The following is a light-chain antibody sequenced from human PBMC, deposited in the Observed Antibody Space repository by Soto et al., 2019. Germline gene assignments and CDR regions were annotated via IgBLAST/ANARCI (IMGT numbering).Light chain of an antibody. Sequence: QSVLTQPASVSGSPGQSITISCTGTSSNIGAYNYVSWHQQHPGRAPQLIIYHVSNRPSGVSNRFSGSKSDNTASLTISGLQAEDEADYYCSSFTSSSSYVFGPGTKVTVL. J-gene: IGLJ1*01. CDR3: SSFTSSSSYV. CDR2: HVS. V-gene: IGLV2-14*03. CDR1: SSNIGAYNY.